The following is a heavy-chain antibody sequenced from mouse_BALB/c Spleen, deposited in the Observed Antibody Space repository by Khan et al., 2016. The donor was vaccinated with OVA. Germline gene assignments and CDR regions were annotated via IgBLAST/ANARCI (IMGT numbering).Heavy chain of an antibody. J-gene: IGHJ4*01. Sequence: VQLKESGGGLVQPGGSLKLSCATSGFTFSDYYMYWVRQTPEKRLEWVAYISNGGGSTYYPDTVKGRFTISRDNAKNTLYLQMSRLKSEDTAMYYCARQLNGAMDYWGQGTSVTVSS. D-gene: IGHD1-3*01. CDR1: GFTFSDYY. CDR2: ISNGGGST. V-gene: IGHV5-12*02. CDR3: ARQLNGAMDY.